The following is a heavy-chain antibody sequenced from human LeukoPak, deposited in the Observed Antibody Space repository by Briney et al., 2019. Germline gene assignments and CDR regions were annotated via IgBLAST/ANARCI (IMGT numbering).Heavy chain of an antibody. D-gene: IGHD6-13*01. CDR1: GGSISSYY. V-gene: IGHV4-4*07. J-gene: IGHJ6*02. Sequence: SETLSLTCTVPGGSISSYYWSWIRQPAGKGLEWIGRIYTSGSTNYNPSLKSRVTMSVDTSKNQFSLKLSSVTAADTAVYYCARGEIAAAGTVGYYYYYGMDVWGQGTTVTVSS. CDR3: ARGEIAAAGTVGYYYYYGMDV. CDR2: IYTSGST.